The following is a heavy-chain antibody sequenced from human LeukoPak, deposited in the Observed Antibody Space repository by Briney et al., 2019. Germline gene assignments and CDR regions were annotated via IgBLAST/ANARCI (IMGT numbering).Heavy chain of an antibody. CDR2: IYYSGST. J-gene: IGHJ4*02. V-gene: IGHV4-59*01. CDR1: GGSLSSYY. D-gene: IGHD1-26*01. CDR3: ARGRSTSRY. Sequence: PSETLSLTCTVSGGSLSSYYWSWIRQSPGKGLEWIGYIYYSGSTTYSPSLKSRVTISVDTSRNQFSLKLSSVAAADTAVYYCARGRSTSRYWGQGTLVTVSS.